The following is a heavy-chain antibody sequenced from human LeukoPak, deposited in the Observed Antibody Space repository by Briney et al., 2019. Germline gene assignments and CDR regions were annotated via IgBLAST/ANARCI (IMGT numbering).Heavy chain of an antibody. CDR3: ARGNGGITIFGVVINGHAFDI. D-gene: IGHD3-3*01. Sequence: SETVSLTCAVYGGSFSGYYWSWIRQPPGKGLEWIGEINHSGSTNYNPSLKSRVTISVVMSKNQFSLKLSSVTAADTAVYYCARGNGGITIFGVVINGHAFDIWGRGKIVTVSS. CDR2: INHSGST. CDR1: GGSFSGYY. V-gene: IGHV4-34*01. J-gene: IGHJ3*02.